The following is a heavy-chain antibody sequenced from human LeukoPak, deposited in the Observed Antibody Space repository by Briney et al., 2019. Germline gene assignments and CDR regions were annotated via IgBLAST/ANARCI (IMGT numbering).Heavy chain of an antibody. D-gene: IGHD5-12*01. CDR1: GFTFSSYA. Sequence: PGGSLRLSCAASGFTFSSYAMSWARQAPGKGLEWVSGISGSGGSTYYADSVKGRFTISRDNSKNTLYLQMNSLRAVDTAVYYCAKDNGIVAPSIPLDYWGQGTLVTVSS. V-gene: IGHV3-23*01. CDR3: AKDNGIVAPSIPLDY. CDR2: ISGSGGST. J-gene: IGHJ4*02.